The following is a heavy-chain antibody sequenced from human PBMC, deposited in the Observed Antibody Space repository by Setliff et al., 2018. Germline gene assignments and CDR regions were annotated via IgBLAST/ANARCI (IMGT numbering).Heavy chain of an antibody. CDR1: GFTFSSSA. D-gene: IGHD1-26*01. V-gene: IGHV3-64*02. CDR2: ISSDGVRT. J-gene: IGHJ4*02. CDR3: ATWNGRSSDY. Sequence: GGSLRLSCAAFGFTFSSSAMHWVRQAPGKGLQYVSAISSDGVRTYYVDSVKGRFTISRDNYKNTLNLQMGSLRAEDMAIYYCATWNGRSSDYWGQGTLVTVSS.